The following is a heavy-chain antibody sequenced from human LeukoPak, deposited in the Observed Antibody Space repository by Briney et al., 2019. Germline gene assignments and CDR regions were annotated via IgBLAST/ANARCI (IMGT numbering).Heavy chain of an antibody. J-gene: IGHJ4*02. Sequence: GSSVKVSCKASGGAFSNYVITWLRQAPGQGLEWMGGIIPKYGTTKYEQKFQGRVTITADESTTTAFLELTSLTSEDTAMYYCARAPTVPAANIFHSRGQGTRVTVSS. CDR3: ARAPTVPAANIFHS. V-gene: IGHV1-69*01. D-gene: IGHD2-2*01. CDR2: IIPKYGTT. CDR1: GGAFSNYV.